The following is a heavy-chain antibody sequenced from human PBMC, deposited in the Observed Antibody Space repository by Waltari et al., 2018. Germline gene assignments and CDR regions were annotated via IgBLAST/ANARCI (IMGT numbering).Heavy chain of an antibody. CDR1: GGASSVYY. Sequence: QVQLQESGPGLVRPSETLSPTCSVSGGASSVYYWNWVRQPPGKGLEWIGRIYYTGGTHYNPSLKSRITISVDTSKNQFSLKLTSMTAADTAVYYCARGGYNYGSRWLDPWGQGTLVTVSS. CDR2: IYYTGGT. V-gene: IGHV4-59*01. D-gene: IGHD5-18*01. CDR3: ARGGYNYGSRWLDP. J-gene: IGHJ5*02.